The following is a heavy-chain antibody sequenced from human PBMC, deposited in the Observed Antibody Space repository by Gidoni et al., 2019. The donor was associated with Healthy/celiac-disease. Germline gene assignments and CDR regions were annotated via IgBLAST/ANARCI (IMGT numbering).Heavy chain of an antibody. CDR2: IYYSGST. V-gene: IGHV4-39*01. J-gene: IGHJ3*02. CDR1: GGSISSSSYY. Sequence: QLQLQESGPGLVKPSETLSLTCTVSGGSISSSSYYWGWIRQPPGKGLEWIGSIYYSGSTYYNPSLKSRVTISVDTSKNQFSLKLSSVTAADTAVYYCARDYGSENDAFDIWGQGTMVTVSS. D-gene: IGHD3-10*01. CDR3: ARDYGSENDAFDI.